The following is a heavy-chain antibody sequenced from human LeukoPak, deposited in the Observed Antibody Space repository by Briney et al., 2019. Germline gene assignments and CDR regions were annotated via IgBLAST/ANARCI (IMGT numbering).Heavy chain of an antibody. D-gene: IGHD6-19*01. CDR2: ISSSSSTI. V-gene: IGHV3-48*01. Sequence: PGGSLRLSCAASGFTFSSYSMNWVRQAPGKGLEWVSYISSSSSTIYYADSVKGRFTISRDNAKNSLYLQMNSLRAEDTAVYYCARESSVAGRADAFDIWGQGTMVTVSS. J-gene: IGHJ3*02. CDR1: GFTFSSYS. CDR3: ARESSVAGRADAFDI.